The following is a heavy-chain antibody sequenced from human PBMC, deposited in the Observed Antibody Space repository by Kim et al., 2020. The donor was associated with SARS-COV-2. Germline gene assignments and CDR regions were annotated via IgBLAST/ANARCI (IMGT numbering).Heavy chain of an antibody. CDR1: GYSFTSYW. D-gene: IGHD3-10*01. CDR3: ARRRITMVRGVSADYYYYGMDV. Sequence: GESLKISCKGSGYSFTSYWIGWVRQMPGKGLEWMGIIYPGDSDTRYSPSFQGQVTISADKSISTAYLQWSSLKASDTAMYYCARRRITMVRGVSADYYYYGMDVWGQGTTVTVSS. V-gene: IGHV5-51*01. CDR2: IYPGDSDT. J-gene: IGHJ6*02.